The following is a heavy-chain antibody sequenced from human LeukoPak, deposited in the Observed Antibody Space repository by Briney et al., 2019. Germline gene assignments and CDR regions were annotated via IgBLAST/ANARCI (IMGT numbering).Heavy chain of an antibody. CDR1: GGPFSGYY. J-gene: IGHJ4*02. V-gene: IGHV4-34*01. D-gene: IGHD6-19*01. CDR2: INHSGST. Sequence: NPSETLSLTCAVYGGPFSGYYWSWIRQPPGKGLEWIGEINHSGSTNYNPFLKSRVTISVDTSKNQFSLKLSSVTAADTAVYYCARKQWLVFDYWGQGTLVTVSS. CDR3: ARKQWLVFDY.